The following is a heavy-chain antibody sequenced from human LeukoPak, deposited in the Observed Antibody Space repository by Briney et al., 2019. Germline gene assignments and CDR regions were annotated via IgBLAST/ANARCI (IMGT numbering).Heavy chain of an antibody. D-gene: IGHD2-15*01. V-gene: IGHV4-39*07. CDR1: GGSISSGSYY. CDR3: ARAPDCSGGSCYSYYYYYMDV. CDR2: INHSRST. Sequence: SETLSLTCTVSGGSISSGSYYWSWIRQPPGKGLEWIGEINHSRSTNYNPSLKSRVTISVDTSKNQFSLKLSSVTAADTAVYYCARAPDCSGGSCYSYYYYYMDVWGKGTTVTVSS. J-gene: IGHJ6*03.